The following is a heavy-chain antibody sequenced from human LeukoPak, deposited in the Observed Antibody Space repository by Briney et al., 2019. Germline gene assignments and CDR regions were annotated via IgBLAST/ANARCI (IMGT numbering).Heavy chain of an antibody. D-gene: IGHD4-11*01. CDR3: ARAETTLLLNY. CDR2: ISAHNGNT. J-gene: IGHJ4*02. Sequence: GASVKVSCKASGYSFTNYGIIWVRQTPGQGLQWMGWISAHNGNTNYAQKLQGRVTLTTDTSMSTVYMELRSLTSGDTAVYYCARAETTLLLNYWGQGTLVTVSS. CDR1: GYSFTNYG. V-gene: IGHV1-18*01.